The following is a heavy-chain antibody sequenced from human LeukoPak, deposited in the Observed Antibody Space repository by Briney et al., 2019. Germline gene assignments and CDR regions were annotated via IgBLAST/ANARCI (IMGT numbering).Heavy chain of an antibody. CDR2: IYPGDSDT. V-gene: IGHV5-51*01. J-gene: IGHJ4*02. Sequence: GESLKISGKGSGYSFTSYWIGWVRQMPGEGLDWMGLIYPGDSDTRYRPSFQGQVTISADKSISTAYLQWSRLKASDTAMYYCARQRGRLDYWGQGTLVTVSS. CDR1: GYSFTSYW. CDR3: ARQRGRLDY.